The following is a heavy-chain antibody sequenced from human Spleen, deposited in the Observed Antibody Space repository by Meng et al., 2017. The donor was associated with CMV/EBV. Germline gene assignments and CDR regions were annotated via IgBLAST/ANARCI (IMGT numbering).Heavy chain of an antibody. V-gene: IGHV4-61*01. J-gene: IGHJ4*02. D-gene: IGHD6-19*01. CDR3: AREWAGSSFDY. Sequence: CSVSGGSVNSPHYYWSWIRQPPGKGLEWIGYIYYSGSTRYNPSLNSRLTISMDKSKNQFSLNLYSLTAADTALYYCAREWAGSSFDYWGQGALVTVSS. CDR2: IYYSGST. CDR1: GGSVNSPHYY.